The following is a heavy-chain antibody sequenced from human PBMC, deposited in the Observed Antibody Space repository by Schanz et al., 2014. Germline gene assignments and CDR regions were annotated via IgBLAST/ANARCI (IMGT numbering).Heavy chain of an antibody. V-gene: IGHV3-66*01. CDR1: GFTVSSNH. CDR2: ISGSGGST. D-gene: IGHD3-10*01. J-gene: IGHJ4*02. CDR3: ARANYRRKINFDY. Sequence: EGQLAESGGGLVQPGGSLRLSCAVSGFTVSSNHMSWVRQAPGKGLEWVSVISGSGGSTYYADSVKGRFTISRDNSKNALYLQMNSLRAEDTAVYYCARANYRRKINFDYWGRGTLVTVSS.